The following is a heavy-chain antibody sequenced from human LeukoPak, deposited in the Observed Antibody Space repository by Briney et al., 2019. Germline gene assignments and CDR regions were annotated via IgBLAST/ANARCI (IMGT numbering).Heavy chain of an antibody. Sequence: AAVKVSCKASGYTFTNYGFTWVRQAPGQGLEWMGWVSAYNAHTNYAQNLQGRITMTTDTSTSTAYMELRSLRSDDTAVYYCARDRPLAYYDSSGYYGDDAFDIWGQGTMVTVSS. V-gene: IGHV1-18*01. J-gene: IGHJ3*02. CDR2: VSAYNAHT. CDR1: GYTFTNYG. D-gene: IGHD3-22*01. CDR3: ARDRPLAYYDSSGYYGDDAFDI.